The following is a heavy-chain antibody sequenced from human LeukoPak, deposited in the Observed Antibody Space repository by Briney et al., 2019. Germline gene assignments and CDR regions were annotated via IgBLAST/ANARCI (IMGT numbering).Heavy chain of an antibody. Sequence: SETLSLTCTVSGGSVSSGSYYWSWIRQPPGKGLEWIGYIYYSGSTNYNPSLKRRVTISVDTSKNLFSLKLTSVTAADTAVYYRARVIGYSGYDAFDYWGQGTLVTVSS. CDR2: IYYSGST. CDR1: GGSVSSGSYY. D-gene: IGHD5-12*01. CDR3: ARVIGYSGYDAFDY. J-gene: IGHJ4*02. V-gene: IGHV4-61*01.